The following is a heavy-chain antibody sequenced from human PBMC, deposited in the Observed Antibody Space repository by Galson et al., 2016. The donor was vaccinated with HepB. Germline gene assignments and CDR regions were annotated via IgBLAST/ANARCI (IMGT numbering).Heavy chain of an antibody. V-gene: IGHV3-74*03. CDR3: VSDGIVLVAAAFDY. CDR1: GFTFSNYW. J-gene: IGHJ4*02. Sequence: SLRLSCAASGFTFSNYWMHWVRQAPGKGLVWVSQINNDGSSTTYADSVKGRFTISRDTPRNTLYLQMNNLRAEDTAVYYCVSDGIVLVAAAFDYWGQGTLVTVSS. CDR2: INNDGSST. D-gene: IGHD2-21*02.